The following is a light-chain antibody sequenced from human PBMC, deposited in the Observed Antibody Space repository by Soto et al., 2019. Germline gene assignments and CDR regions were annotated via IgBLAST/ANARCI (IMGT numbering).Light chain of an antibody. J-gene: IGKJ5*01. Sequence: DIRLTQSQYSLCASVGDTVTLTCRASQSISSHLNWYQQKPGKAPNLLMYTASNLQSGVPSRFSGSGSGTDFTLTISSLQPEDFATYYCQQSYSTPISFGQGTRLEI. CDR2: TAS. V-gene: IGKV1-39*01. CDR1: QSISSH. CDR3: QQSYSTPIS.